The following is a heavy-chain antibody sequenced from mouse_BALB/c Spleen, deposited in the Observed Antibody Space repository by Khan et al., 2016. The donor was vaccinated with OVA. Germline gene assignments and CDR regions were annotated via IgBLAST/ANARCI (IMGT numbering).Heavy chain of an antibody. CDR1: GDSITSGF. D-gene: IGHD2-12*01. Sequence: EVQLQESGPSLVQPSQTLSLTCSVTGDSITSGFWSWVRKFPGNKLEYMGYMIYSGYTYYNPSLKGRFSITRHTSKNQYYLQLNSVTTEDTATYYCARSTYTYAFAYWGHGALVTVSA. V-gene: IGHV3-8*02. CDR3: ARSTYTYAFAY. J-gene: IGHJ3*01. CDR2: MIYSGYT.